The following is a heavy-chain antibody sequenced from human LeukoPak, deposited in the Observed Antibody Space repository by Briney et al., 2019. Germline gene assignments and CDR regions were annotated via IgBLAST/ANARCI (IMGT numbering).Heavy chain of an antibody. CDR2: IYASGST. J-gene: IGHJ4*02. V-gene: IGHV4-4*07. D-gene: IGHD2-15*01. Sequence: PSETLSLTCTVSGGSISNWYWTWIWQPAGKGLEWIGRIYASGSTDYNPSLKSRVTMSVDRSNNQFSRKLSSVTAADTGVYYCARAHCSGGSCYLDYWGQGSLVTVSS. CDR1: GGSISNWY. CDR3: ARAHCSGGSCYLDY.